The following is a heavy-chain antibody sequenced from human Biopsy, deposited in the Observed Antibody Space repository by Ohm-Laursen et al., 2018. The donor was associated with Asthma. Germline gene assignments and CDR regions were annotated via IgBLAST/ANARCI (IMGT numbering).Heavy chain of an antibody. Sequence: SLRLSCLAPGFSFSDYYMTWMRQAPGKGLEWVSSISSSGSTTYPAESVKGRFTISRDNAQKSLFLQMGSLRAEDTAIYYCARVFESSEWGPFYHFGLDVWGQGTTVAVSS. V-gene: IGHV3-11*01. J-gene: IGHJ6*02. CDR2: ISSSGSTT. CDR1: GFSFSDYY. CDR3: ARVFESSEWGPFYHFGLDV. D-gene: IGHD6-25*01.